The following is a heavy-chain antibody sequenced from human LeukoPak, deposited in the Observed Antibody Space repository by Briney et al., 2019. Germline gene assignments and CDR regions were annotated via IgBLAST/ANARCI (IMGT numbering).Heavy chain of an antibody. J-gene: IGHJ3*02. CDR1: GFTFSNYG. D-gene: IGHD3-10*01. CDR3: ARGRSITLLRGVAMSDGFDI. V-gene: IGHV3-21*01. Sequence: GGSLRLSCTASGFTFSNYGMNWVRQAPGKGLEWVSFTDTGGNYIYYADSVKGRFTISRDNAKNLVFLQMNGLRAEDTAVYYCARGRSITLLRGVAMSDGFDIWGQGAMVAVSS. CDR2: TDTGGNYI.